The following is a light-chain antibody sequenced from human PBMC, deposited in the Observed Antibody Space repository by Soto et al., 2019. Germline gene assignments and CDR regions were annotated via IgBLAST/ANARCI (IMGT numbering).Light chain of an antibody. Sequence: EIVLTQSPGTLSLSPGERATLSCRASQTISSTFLAWYRQRPGQAPRLLIYGASSRATGIPDRFSDSGSGTDFTLTISRLEPEDFAVYYCQQFGLSPTFGGGTKVEI. CDR2: GAS. V-gene: IGKV3-20*01. CDR3: QQFGLSPT. J-gene: IGKJ4*01. CDR1: QTISSTF.